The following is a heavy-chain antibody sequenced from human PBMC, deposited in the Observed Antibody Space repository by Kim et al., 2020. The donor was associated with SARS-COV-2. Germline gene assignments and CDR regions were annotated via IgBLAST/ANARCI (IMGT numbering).Heavy chain of an antibody. CDR2: IVVGSGNT. Sequence: SVKVSCKASGFTFTSSAVQWVRQARGQRLEWIGWIVVGSGNTNYAQKFQERVTITRDMSTSTAYMELSSLRSEDTAVYYCAAVPALSGWENYYYGMDVWGQGTTVTVSS. CDR3: AAVPALSGWENYYYGMDV. D-gene: IGHD6-19*01. J-gene: IGHJ6*02. CDR1: GFTFTSSA. V-gene: IGHV1-58*01.